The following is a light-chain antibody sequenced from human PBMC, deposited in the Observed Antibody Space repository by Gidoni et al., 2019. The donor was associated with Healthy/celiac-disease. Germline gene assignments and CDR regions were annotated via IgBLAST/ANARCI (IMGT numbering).Light chain of an antibody. V-gene: IGKV2-28*01. J-gene: IGKJ2*01. Sequence: DIVMTQSPLSLPVTPVEPASISCRSSQSLLHSNGYNYLDWYLQKPGQSPQLLIYLCSNRASGVPDRFSGSGSGTDFTLKISRVEAEDVGVYYCMQALQTPYTFGQGTKLEIK. CDR2: LCS. CDR3: MQALQTPYT. CDR1: QSLLHSNGYNY.